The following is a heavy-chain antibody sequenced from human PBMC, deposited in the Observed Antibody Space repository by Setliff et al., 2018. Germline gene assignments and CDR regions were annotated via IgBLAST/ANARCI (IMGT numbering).Heavy chain of an antibody. D-gene: IGHD1-26*01. CDR3: ARQAHDLKGGTTLFYWFDP. Sequence: SETLSLTCTVSGGSISSSSHYWGWIRQPPGKGLEWIGSICHSGSTHYNPSLKSRVTISVDTSKNEFSLKVSSVTAADTAVYYCARQAHDLKGGTTLFYWFDPWGQGTLVTVSS. V-gene: IGHV4-39*01. J-gene: IGHJ5*02. CDR2: ICHSGST. CDR1: GGSISSSSHY.